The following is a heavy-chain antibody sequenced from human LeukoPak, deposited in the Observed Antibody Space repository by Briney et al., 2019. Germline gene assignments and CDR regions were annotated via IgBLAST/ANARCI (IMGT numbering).Heavy chain of an antibody. V-gene: IGHV3-64*01. CDR2: ISYDGGTT. Sequence: GGSLRLSCAASGFSFSSHAMHWVRQAPGEGLEYVSTISYDGGTTYYANSVKGRFFISRDNSKNTLYLQMGSLRAEDMAVYYRVRDTSGHNAFDIWGQGALVTVSS. J-gene: IGHJ3*02. CDR3: VRDTSGHNAFDI. D-gene: IGHD6-19*01. CDR1: GFSFSSHA.